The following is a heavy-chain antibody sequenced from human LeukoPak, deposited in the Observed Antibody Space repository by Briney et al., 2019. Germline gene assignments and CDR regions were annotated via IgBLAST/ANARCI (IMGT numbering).Heavy chain of an antibody. D-gene: IGHD6-19*01. CDR3: ACHGMEWLGRGDWFDP. J-gene: IGHJ5*02. Sequence: SETLSLTCTVSGGSISSSSYYWGWIRQPPGKGLEWIGSIYYSGSTYYNPSLKSRVTTSVDTSKNQFSLKLSSVTAADTAVYYCACHGMEWLGRGDWFDPWGQGTLVTVSS. CDR1: GGSISSSSYY. CDR2: IYYSGST. V-gene: IGHV4-39*01.